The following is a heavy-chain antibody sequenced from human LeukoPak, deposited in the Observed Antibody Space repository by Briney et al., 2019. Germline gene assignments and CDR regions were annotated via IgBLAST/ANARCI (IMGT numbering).Heavy chain of an antibody. J-gene: IGHJ4*02. CDR3: ARAGIPWNPADC. CDR1: GGSISSYY. D-gene: IGHD1-14*01. CDR2: IRHSGST. V-gene: IGHV4-59*12. Sequence: KPSETLSLTCTVSGGSISSYYWSWIRQPPGKGLEWIGEIRHSGSTNYSPSLKSRVTISIDKSKNQLSLKLSSVTAADTANYFCARAGIPWNPADCWGQGTLVIVSP.